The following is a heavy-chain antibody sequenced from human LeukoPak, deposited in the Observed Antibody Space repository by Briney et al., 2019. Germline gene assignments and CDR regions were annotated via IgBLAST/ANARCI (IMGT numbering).Heavy chain of an antibody. D-gene: IGHD3-22*01. CDR1: GLTFDDYA. J-gene: IGHJ5*02. Sequence: GRSLRLSCAASGLTFDDYAMHWVRQAPGKGLEWVSGISSNSGSIDYADSVKGRFTISRDNAKNSLYLQMNSLRAEDTALYYCTKGAHYYDSSGYWSWGQGTLVTVSS. CDR3: TKGAHYYDSSGYWS. CDR2: ISSNSGSI. V-gene: IGHV3-9*01.